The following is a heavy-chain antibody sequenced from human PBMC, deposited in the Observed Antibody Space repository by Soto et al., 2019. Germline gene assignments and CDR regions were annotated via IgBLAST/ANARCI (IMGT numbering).Heavy chain of an antibody. CDR1: GFTFSSYG. Sequence: QVQLVESGGGVVQPGRSLRLSCAASGFTFSSYGRHWVRQAPGKGLEWVAVIWYDGSNKYYADSVKGRFTISRDNSKNTLYLQMNSLRAEDTAVYYCARTTYYDFWSGYYPFDYWGQGTLVTVSS. J-gene: IGHJ4*02. CDR3: ARTTYYDFWSGYYPFDY. D-gene: IGHD3-3*01. CDR2: IWYDGSNK. V-gene: IGHV3-33*01.